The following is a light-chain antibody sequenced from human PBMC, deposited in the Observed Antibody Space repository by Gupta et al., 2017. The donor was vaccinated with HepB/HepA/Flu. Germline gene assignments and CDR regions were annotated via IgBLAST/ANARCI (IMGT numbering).Light chain of an antibody. J-gene: IGKJ4*01. CDR2: DAS. CDR1: QSVTKNY. V-gene: IGKV3-20*01. Sequence: EIVLTQSPGTLSLSPGERATLSCRASQSVTKNYLAWYLQKPGQAPRLLIYDASRRATGIPDRFSDSGSGTEFTLTISRLEPEDFAVYYCQQQDHSPLTFGGGTKVDIK. CDR3: QQQDHSPLT.